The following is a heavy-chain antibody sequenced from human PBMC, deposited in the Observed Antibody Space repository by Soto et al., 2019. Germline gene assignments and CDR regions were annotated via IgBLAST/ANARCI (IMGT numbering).Heavy chain of an antibody. CDR3: ATPRPGNHGYGY. CDR1: GITLSKAW. CDR2: IKSKADGSTT. Sequence: EVQLVDSGGGLVKPGGSLRLSCAASGITLSKAWMTCVRQAPGKGLEWVGRIKSKADGSTTEYGSPVKDRFIITRDDSENTRDLQMHSLKTEDTAVYYFATPRPGNHGYGYWGQGTLVTVSS. J-gene: IGHJ4*02. V-gene: IGHV3-15*01. D-gene: IGHD5-18*01.